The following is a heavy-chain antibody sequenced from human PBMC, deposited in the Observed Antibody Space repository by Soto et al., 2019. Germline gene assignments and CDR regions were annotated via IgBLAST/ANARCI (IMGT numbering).Heavy chain of an antibody. J-gene: IGHJ4*02. CDR1: GSTFSSYW. CDR3: ARGPDYDVWSGRYRGPFDS. D-gene: IGHD3-3*01. CDR2: IKQDGSDK. V-gene: IGHV3-7*01. Sequence: QPGGSLRLSCGVSGSTFSSYWMSWVRQAPGKGLEWVATIKQDGSDKYYVDSVKGRFTISRDNAKSSLYLQMNSLRAEDTAVYYCARGPDYDVWSGRYRGPFDSWGQGSLVTVSS.